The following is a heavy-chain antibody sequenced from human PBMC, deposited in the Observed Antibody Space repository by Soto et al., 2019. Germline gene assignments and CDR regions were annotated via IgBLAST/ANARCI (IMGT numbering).Heavy chain of an antibody. V-gene: IGHV4-30-4*01. CDR1: GGTISSGDYF. CDR3: ASVKATLYRHYYFDY. Sequence: RLCRTGRVSGGTISSGDYFWSWNPAPPGKGLEWSGTIVYTWSTYYSPSLRSRASMSMDRSKNLFSLRLRSLTAADTAVYFCASVKATLYRHYYFDYWGQGTPVTVYS. J-gene: IGHJ4*02. CDR2: IVYTWST. D-gene: IGHD5-12*01.